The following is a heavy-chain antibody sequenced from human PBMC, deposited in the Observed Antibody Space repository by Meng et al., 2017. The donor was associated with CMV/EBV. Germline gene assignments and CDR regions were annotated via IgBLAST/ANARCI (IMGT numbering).Heavy chain of an antibody. CDR1: GYTFTSYD. D-gene: IGHD6-19*01. CDR2: MNPNSGNT. Sequence: ASVKVSCKASGYTFTSYDINWVRQATGQGLEWMGWMNPNSGNTGYAQKFQGRVTITRNTSISTAYMELSSLRFEDTAVYYCARRGYSSRNWFDPWGQGTLVTVSS. J-gene: IGHJ5*02. CDR3: ARRGYSSRNWFDP. V-gene: IGHV1-8*03.